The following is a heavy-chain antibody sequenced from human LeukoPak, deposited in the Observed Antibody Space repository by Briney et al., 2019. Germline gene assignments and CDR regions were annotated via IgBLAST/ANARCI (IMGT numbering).Heavy chain of an antibody. V-gene: IGHV3-48*03. CDR1: GFTFSSYA. D-gene: IGHD4-17*01. Sequence: PGGSLRLSCAASGFTFSSYAMNWVRQAPGKGLEWVSYISSSGSTIYYADSVKGRFTISRDNAKNSLYLQMNSLRAEDTAVYYCARDRADYGDLPFDYWGQGTLVTVSS. CDR2: ISSSGSTI. J-gene: IGHJ4*02. CDR3: ARDRADYGDLPFDY.